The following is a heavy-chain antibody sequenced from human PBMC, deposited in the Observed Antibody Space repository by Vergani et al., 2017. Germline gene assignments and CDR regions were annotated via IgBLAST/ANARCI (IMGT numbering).Heavy chain of an antibody. CDR1: RSTFKTYG. V-gene: IGHV3-33*01. CDR3: ARDQVPAAIRLNLGNYMDV. Sequence: QGQLVESGGGIVQPGRSLTLSCVASRSTFKTYGMHWVRQAPGKGLEWVGLIYYDGSNAYYADSVKGRFTISRDNSKNTLYLQMSSLRVEDTAVYYCARDQVPAAIRLNLGNYMDVWGKGTTVIVSS. CDR2: IYYDGSNA. J-gene: IGHJ6*03. D-gene: IGHD2-2*02.